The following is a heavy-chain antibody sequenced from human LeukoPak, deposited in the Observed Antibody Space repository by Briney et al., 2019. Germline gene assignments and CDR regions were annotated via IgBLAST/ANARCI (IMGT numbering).Heavy chain of an antibody. CDR3: ATAKEYSGYEENFDD. Sequence: GRSLRLSCAASGFTFSSYAMHWVRQAPGKGLEWVAVISYDGSNKYYADSVKGRFTISRDNSKNTLYLQMNSLRAEDTAVYYCATAKEYSGYEENFDDWGQGTLVTVSS. D-gene: IGHD5-12*01. CDR2: ISYDGSNK. V-gene: IGHV3-30-3*01. CDR1: GFTFSSYA. J-gene: IGHJ4*02.